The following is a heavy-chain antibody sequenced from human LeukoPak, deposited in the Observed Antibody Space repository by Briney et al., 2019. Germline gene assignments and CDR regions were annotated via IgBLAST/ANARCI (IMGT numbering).Heavy chain of an antibody. J-gene: IGHJ4*02. D-gene: IGHD5-12*01. CDR3: ARGVDIVATIINFDY. CDR2: ISGSGGST. V-gene: IGHV3-23*01. CDR1: GFTFSSYA. Sequence: PGGSLRLSCAASGFTFSSYAMSWVRQAPGKGLEWVSAISGSGGSTYYADSVKGRFTISRDSSKNTLYLQMNSLRAEDTAVYYCARGVDIVATIINFDYWGQGTLVTVSS.